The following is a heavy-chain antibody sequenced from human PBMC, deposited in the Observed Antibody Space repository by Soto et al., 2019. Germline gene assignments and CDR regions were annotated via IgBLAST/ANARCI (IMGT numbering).Heavy chain of an antibody. CDR1: GFTFSDHY. D-gene: IGHD3-16*01. CDR2: IRNQANSHST. Sequence: EVQLVESGGGVVQPGGSLRLSCAASGFTFSDHYMDWVRQAPGKGLEWVGRIRNQANSHSTEYAASVKGRFTISRDDSKNSLDLQMNRLKAEDTAVYYCAKVSVSDYAFDYWGEGVLVTVS. J-gene: IGHJ4*02. V-gene: IGHV3-72*01. CDR3: AKVSVSDYAFDY.